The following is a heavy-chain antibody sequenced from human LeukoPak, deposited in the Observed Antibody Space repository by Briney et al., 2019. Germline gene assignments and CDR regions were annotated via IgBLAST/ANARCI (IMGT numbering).Heavy chain of an antibody. D-gene: IGHD2-8*01. CDR1: GFTFSSYA. V-gene: IGHV3-23*01. CDR2: ISGSGGST. CDR3: AKASLYCTNGVCYTNYYYGMDV. J-gene: IGHJ6*02. Sequence: PGRSLRLSCAASGFTFSSYAMSWVRQAPGKGLEWVSAISGSGGSTYYADSVKGRFTISRGNSKNTLYLQMNSLRAEDTAVYYCAKASLYCTNGVCYTNYYYGMDVWGQGTTVTVSS.